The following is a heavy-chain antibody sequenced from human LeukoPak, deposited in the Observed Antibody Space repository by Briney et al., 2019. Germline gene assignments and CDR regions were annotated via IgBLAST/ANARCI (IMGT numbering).Heavy chain of an antibody. CDR1: GGSISSGYYY. V-gene: IGHV4-61*02. J-gene: IGHJ4*02. Sequence: SETLSLTCTVSGGSISSGYYYWSWIRQPAGKGLEWIGRIYTSGSTNYNPSLKSRVTISVDTSKNQFSLKLSSVTAADTAVYYCAREDIVATFDYWGQGTLVTVSS. CDR2: IYTSGST. D-gene: IGHD5-12*01. CDR3: AREDIVATFDY.